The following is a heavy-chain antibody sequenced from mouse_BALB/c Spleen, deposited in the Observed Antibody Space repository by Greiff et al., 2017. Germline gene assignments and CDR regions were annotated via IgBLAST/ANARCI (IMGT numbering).Heavy chain of an antibody. J-gene: IGHJ3*01. V-gene: IGHV5-12-2*01. D-gene: IGHD2-3*01. CDR2: ISNGGGST. CDR1: GFTFSSYT. CDR3: ARHDGAFAY. Sequence: EVHLVESGGGLVQPGGSLKLSCAASGFTFSSYTMSWVRQTPEKRLEWVAYISNGGGSTYYPDTVKGRFTISRDNAKNTLYLQMSSLKSEDTAMYYCARHDGAFAYWGQGTLVTVSA.